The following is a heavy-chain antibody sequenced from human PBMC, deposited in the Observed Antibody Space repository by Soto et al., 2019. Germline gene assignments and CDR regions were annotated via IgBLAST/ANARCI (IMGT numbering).Heavy chain of an antibody. CDR1: GFTFSSYG. CDR3: AKAGAVYSNSWYYFDY. J-gene: IGHJ4*02. V-gene: IGHV3-30*18. Sequence: ESGGGVVQPGRSLRLSCAASGFTFSSYGMHWVRQAPGKGLEWVAVILYDGSTKYYADSVKGRFTISRDNSKNTLYLQMNSLRAEDTAVYYCAKAGAVYSNSWYYFDYWGQGALVTVSS. CDR2: ILYDGSTK. D-gene: IGHD6-13*01.